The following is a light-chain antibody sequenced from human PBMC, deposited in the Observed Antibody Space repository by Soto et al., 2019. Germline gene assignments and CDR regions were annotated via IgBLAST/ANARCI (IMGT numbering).Light chain of an antibody. CDR3: QQYGSSSWT. V-gene: IGKV3-20*01. CDR1: QSVSSSY. Sequence: EIVSTQSPGTLSLSPGERATLSCRASQSVSSSYLAWYQQKPGQAPRLLIYGTSSRATAIPDRFSGSGSGTDFTLTISRLEPEDFAVYYCQQYGSSSWTFGQGTKVDIK. J-gene: IGKJ1*01. CDR2: GTS.